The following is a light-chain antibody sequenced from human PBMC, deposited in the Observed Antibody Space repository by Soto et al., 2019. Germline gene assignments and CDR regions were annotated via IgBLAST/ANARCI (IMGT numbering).Light chain of an antibody. CDR3: QQRSNWST. V-gene: IGKV3-11*01. CDR2: EAS. J-gene: IGKJ5*01. Sequence: EIVLTQSPATLSLSPGERATLSCRASQSVSSYLAWYQQKPGQAPRLLIYEASNRATGIPARFSGSGSGTDSTLTISILAHEDAAFYYCQQRSNWSTFGQGTRLEIK. CDR1: QSVSSY.